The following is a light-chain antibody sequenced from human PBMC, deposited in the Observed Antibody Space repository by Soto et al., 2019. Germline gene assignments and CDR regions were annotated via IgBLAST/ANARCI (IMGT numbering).Light chain of an antibody. CDR1: QSLVHRDGNTY. V-gene: IGKV2-30*02. CDR3: MQGTPWPPLT. J-gene: IGKJ1*01. Sequence: VVLTQSPLSLPVTLGQPASISCRSSQSLVHRDGNTYLSWFQQRPGQSPRRLIYKVSHRDSGVPDRFSGSGSGTDFSLQISRVEAEDVGLYHCMQGTPWPPLTFGQGAKVDIK. CDR2: KVS.